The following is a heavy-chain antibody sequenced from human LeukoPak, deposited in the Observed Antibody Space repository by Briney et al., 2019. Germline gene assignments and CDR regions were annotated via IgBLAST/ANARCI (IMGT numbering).Heavy chain of an antibody. V-gene: IGHV7-4-1*02. CDR1: GYTFTSYA. J-gene: IGHJ6*03. CDR2: INTNTGNP. D-gene: IGHD6-13*01. CDR3: ARAPPYSSSWYVAGYYYYYYMDV. Sequence: ASVKVSCKASGYTFTSYAMNWVRQAPGQGFEWMGWINTNTGNPTYAQGFTGRFVFSLDTSVSTAYLQISSLKAEDTAVYYCARAPPYSSSWYVAGYYYYYYMDVWGKGTTVTVSS.